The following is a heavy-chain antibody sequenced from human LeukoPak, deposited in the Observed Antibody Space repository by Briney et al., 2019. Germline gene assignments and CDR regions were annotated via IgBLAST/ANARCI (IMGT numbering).Heavy chain of an antibody. CDR2: IYYSGST. Sequence: SETLSLTCTVSGGSISSSSYYWGWIRQPPGKGLEWIGSIYYSGSTYYNPSLKSRVTISVDTSKNQFSLKLSSVTAADTAVYYCAREMRFGELPRDYWGQGTLVTVSS. CDR1: GGSISSSSYY. D-gene: IGHD3-10*01. V-gene: IGHV4-39*01. J-gene: IGHJ4*02. CDR3: AREMRFGELPRDY.